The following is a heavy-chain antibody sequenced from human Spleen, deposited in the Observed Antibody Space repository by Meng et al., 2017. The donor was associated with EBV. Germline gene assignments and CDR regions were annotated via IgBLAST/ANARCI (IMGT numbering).Heavy chain of an antibody. D-gene: IGHD2-15*01. CDR2: IHNSGRT. CDR3: ARAGYHRPAFEY. CDR1: GGFFSSVYW. J-gene: IGHJ4*02. V-gene: IGHV4-4*02. Sequence: HVQPRESGSGLVRPSGTLSLTCAVYGGFFSSVYWWCWGRQSHGKGVEWGGEIHNSGRTSYNPSLRSRVTISLDMYKDQFSLRLCAVTAADTAVYYCARAGYHRPAFEYWGQGTLVTVSS.